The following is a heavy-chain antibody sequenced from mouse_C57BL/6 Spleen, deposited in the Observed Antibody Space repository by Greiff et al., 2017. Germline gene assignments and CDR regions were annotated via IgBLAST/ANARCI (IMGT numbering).Heavy chain of an antibody. V-gene: IGHV1-63*01. J-gene: IGHJ2*01. CDR2: IYPGGGYT. D-gene: IGHD3-2*01. CDR1: GYTFTNYW. Sequence: VKLQESGAELVRPGTSVKMSCKASGYTFTNYWIGWAKQRPGHGLEWIGDIYPGGGYTNYNEKFKGKATLTADKSSSTAYMQFSSLTSEDSAIYYCARCGDTYYFDYWGQGTTLTVSS. CDR3: ARCGDTYYFDY.